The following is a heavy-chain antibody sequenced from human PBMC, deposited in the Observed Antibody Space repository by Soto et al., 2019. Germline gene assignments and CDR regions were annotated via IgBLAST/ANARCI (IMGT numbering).Heavy chain of an antibody. CDR3: ARVNEGVYYDSRGYFDY. J-gene: IGHJ4*02. CDR2: ISTFNGKT. Sequence: QVPLVQSGAEVKKPGASVKVSCKASGYKFSSYGITWVRQAPGQGLEWLGWISTFNGKTNYAQNLQDRVTMTIDASTSAAYLELRSLRSDDTALYYCARVNEGVYYDSRGYFDYWGQGTLVTVSS. D-gene: IGHD3-22*01. CDR1: GYKFSSYG. V-gene: IGHV1-18*01.